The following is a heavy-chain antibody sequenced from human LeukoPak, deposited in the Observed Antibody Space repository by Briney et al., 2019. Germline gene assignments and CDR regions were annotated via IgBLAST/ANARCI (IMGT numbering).Heavy chain of an antibody. D-gene: IGHD3-9*01. CDR1: GFNFDDYA. J-gene: IGHJ6*02. Sequence: GGSLRLSCAASGFNFDDYAMHWVRQAPGKGLEWVSLISGDGTITYYADSVKGRFTIPRDNNKSSLFLQMKSLRTEDTALYYCAKEYDILTGYGPYYSMDVWGQGTTVTVSS. CDR2: ISGDGTIT. V-gene: IGHV3-43*02. CDR3: AKEYDILTGYGPYYSMDV.